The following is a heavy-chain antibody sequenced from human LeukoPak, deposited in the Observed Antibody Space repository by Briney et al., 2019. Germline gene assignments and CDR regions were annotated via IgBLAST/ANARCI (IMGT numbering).Heavy chain of an antibody. D-gene: IGHD3-3*01. CDR3: ARVAGITIFGVVTPRFDY. CDR2: IYYSGST. V-gene: IGHV4-59*11. J-gene: IGHJ4*02. CDR1: GGSISSHY. Sequence: SETLSLTCTVSGGSISSHYWSWIRQPPGKGLEWMGYIYYSGSTNYNPSLKGRVTISVDTSKNQFSLKLTSVTAADTAVYYCARVAGITIFGVVTPRFDYWGQGTLVTVSS.